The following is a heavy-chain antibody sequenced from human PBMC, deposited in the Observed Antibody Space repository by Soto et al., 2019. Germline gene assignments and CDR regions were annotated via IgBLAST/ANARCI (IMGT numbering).Heavy chain of an antibody. CDR2: FDPEDGET. CDR3: ATGRAVISPFPVWFDP. D-gene: IGHD2-21*01. CDR1: GYTLTELS. Sequence: QVQLVQSGAEVKKPGASVKVSCKVSGYTLTELSMHWVRQAPGKGLEWMGGFDPEDGETIYAQKFQGRVTMTEDTSTDTADMELSSLRSEDTAVYYCATGRAVISPFPVWFDPWGQGTLVTVSS. V-gene: IGHV1-24*01. J-gene: IGHJ5*02.